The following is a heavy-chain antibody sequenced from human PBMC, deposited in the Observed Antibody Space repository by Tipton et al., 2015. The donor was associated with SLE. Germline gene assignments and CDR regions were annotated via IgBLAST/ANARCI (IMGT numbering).Heavy chain of an antibody. Sequence: TLSLTCAVYGGSFSGYYWSWIRQPPGKGLEWIGEINHSGSTNYNPSLKSRVTISVDTSKNQFSLKLSSVTAADTAVYYCVSGARGWFDYWGQGTLVTVSS. V-gene: IGHV4-34*01. CDR1: GGSFSGYY. J-gene: IGHJ4*02. CDR2: INHSGST. CDR3: VSGARGWFDY.